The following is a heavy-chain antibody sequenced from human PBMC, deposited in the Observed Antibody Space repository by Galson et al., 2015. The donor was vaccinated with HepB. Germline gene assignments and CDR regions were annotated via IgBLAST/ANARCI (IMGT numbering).Heavy chain of an antibody. V-gene: IGHV3-11*04. CDR1: GFTFSDYY. CDR2: ITNSGTTI. Sequence: SLRLSCAASGFTFSDYYMSWIRQAPGEGLEWVSFITNSGTTIYYADSVKGRFTISRDSAKNSLYLQMNSLRAADTAVYYCARLPPTRSRFIAAAGKNSPGYFDYWGQGTLVTVSS. J-gene: IGHJ4*02. D-gene: IGHD6-13*01. CDR3: ARLPPTRSRFIAAAGKNSPGYFDY.